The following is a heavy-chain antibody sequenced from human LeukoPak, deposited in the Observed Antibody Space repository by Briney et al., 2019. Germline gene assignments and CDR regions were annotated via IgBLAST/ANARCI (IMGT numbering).Heavy chain of an antibody. CDR1: GFTFSSYA. Sequence: RGSLRLSCAASGFTFSSYAMSWVRQAPGKGLEWVSAVSGSGGSTYYADSVKGRFTISRDNSKNTLYLQMNSLRAEDTAVYYCAKDCVGGWRRAKRPNIAVAGNCTFDYWGQGTLVTVSS. D-gene: IGHD6-19*01. J-gene: IGHJ4*02. V-gene: IGHV3-23*01. CDR3: AKDCVGGWRRAKRPNIAVAGNCTFDY. CDR2: VSGSGGST.